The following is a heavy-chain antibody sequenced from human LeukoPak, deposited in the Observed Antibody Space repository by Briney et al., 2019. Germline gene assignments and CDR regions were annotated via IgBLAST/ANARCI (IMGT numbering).Heavy chain of an antibody. CDR3: AKAKFSMVRGVKFFDY. CDR1: GFTFSSYA. CDR2: ISGSGGST. V-gene: IGHV3-23*01. J-gene: IGHJ4*02. Sequence: GGSLRLSCAASGFTFSSYAMSWVCQAPGKGLEWVSAISGSGGSTYYADSVKGRFTISRDNSKNTLYLQMNSLRAEDTAVYYCAKAKFSMVRGVKFFDYWGQGTLVTVSS. D-gene: IGHD3-10*01.